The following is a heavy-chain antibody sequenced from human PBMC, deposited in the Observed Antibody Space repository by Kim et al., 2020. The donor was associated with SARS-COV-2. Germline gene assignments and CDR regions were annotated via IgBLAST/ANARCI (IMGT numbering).Heavy chain of an antibody. V-gene: IGHV3-23*03. CDR2: IYSGGSST. Sequence: GGSLRLSCAASGFTFSSYAMSWVRQAPGKGLEWVSVIYSGGSSTYYADSVKGRFTISRDNSKNTLYLQMNSLRAEDTAVYYCASWYRGGFDYWGQGTLVTVSS. D-gene: IGHD6-13*01. J-gene: IGHJ4*02. CDR3: ASWYRGGFDY. CDR1: GFTFSSYA.